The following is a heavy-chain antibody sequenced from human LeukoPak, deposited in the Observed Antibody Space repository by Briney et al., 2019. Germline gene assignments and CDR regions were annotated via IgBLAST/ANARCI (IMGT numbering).Heavy chain of an antibody. CDR3: AKDVYNWNFYFDY. CDR2: ISASGYST. CDR1: GFTFSSYA. J-gene: IGHJ4*02. Sequence: GGPLRLSCTASGFTFSSYAMSWVRQAPGKGLEWVSAISASGYSTYYADSVKGRFTISRDNSKKTLYLQMNSLRAEDTAIFYCAKDVYNWNFYFDYWGQGTLVTVSS. D-gene: IGHD1-7*01. V-gene: IGHV3-23*01.